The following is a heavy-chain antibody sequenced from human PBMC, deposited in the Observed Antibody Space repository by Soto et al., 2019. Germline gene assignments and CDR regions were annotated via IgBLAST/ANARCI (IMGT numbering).Heavy chain of an antibody. V-gene: IGHV4-39*05. CDR3: AATTISQGSAFDV. D-gene: IGHD3-10*01. Sequence: SETPSLTCTVSGGSISSSSYYWGWIRQPPGKGLEWIGSIYYSGSTYYNPSLKSRVTISVDTSKNQFSLKLNSVTAADTAVYYCAATTISQGSAFDVWGQGIAVTVSS. CDR1: GGSISSSSYY. CDR2: IYYSGST. J-gene: IGHJ3*01.